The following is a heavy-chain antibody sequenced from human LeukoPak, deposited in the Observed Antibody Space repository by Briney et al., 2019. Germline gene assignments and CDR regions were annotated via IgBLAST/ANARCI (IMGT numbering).Heavy chain of an antibody. D-gene: IGHD5-24*01. CDR2: IYSTGST. Sequence: PSETLSLTCTVSGGSISSYYWSWIRQSPGKGLEWIGYIYSTGSTNYNPSLKSRVTISADTSNNHFSLKMNSVTAADTAVYYCSRGTDAYKCGNSWGQGTLVTVSS. V-gene: IGHV4-59*12. CDR1: GGSISSYY. J-gene: IGHJ4*02. CDR3: SRGTDAYKCGNS.